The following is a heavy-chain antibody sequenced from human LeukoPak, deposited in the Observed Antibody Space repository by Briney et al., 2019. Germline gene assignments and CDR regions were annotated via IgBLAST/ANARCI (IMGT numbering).Heavy chain of an antibody. J-gene: IGHJ6*03. V-gene: IGHV4-61*02. CDR3: ARHDPGGGSYAYYYYMDV. D-gene: IGHD5-18*01. CDR1: GGSTSSGSYY. CDR2: IYTSGST. Sequence: SETLSLTCTVSGGSTSSGSYYWSWIRQPAGKGLEWIGRIYTSGSTNYNPSLKSRVTISVDTSKNQFSLKLSSVTAADTAVYYCARHDPGGGSYAYYYYMDVWGKGTTVTVSS.